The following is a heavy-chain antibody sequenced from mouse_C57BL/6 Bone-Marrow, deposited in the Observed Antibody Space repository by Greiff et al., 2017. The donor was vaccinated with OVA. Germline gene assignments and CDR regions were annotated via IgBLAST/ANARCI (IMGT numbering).Heavy chain of an antibody. Sequence: QVQLQQPGAELVRPGASVKLSCKASGYTFTDYYINWVKQRPGQGLEWIARIYPGSGNTYYNEKFKGKATLTAEKSSSTAYMQLSSLTSEDSAVYFCARADYYGSSYDAMDYWGQGTSVTVSS. D-gene: IGHD1-1*01. CDR2: IYPGSGNT. CDR3: ARADYYGSSYDAMDY. V-gene: IGHV1-76*01. J-gene: IGHJ4*01. CDR1: GYTFTDYY.